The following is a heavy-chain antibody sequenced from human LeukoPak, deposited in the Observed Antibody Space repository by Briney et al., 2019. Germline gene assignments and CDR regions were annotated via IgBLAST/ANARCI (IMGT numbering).Heavy chain of an antibody. Sequence: SETLSLTCDVSGASISGYWWSWIRQPAGKGLEWIGRMYTDGDTNYNPALKSRVTISVDTSKNQFSLKLSSVTAADTAVYYCARARLYGDYYYGMDVWGQGTTVTVSS. CDR1: GASISGYW. V-gene: IGHV4-4*07. J-gene: IGHJ6*02. CDR2: MYTDGDT. CDR3: ARARLYGDYYYGMDV. D-gene: IGHD4-17*01.